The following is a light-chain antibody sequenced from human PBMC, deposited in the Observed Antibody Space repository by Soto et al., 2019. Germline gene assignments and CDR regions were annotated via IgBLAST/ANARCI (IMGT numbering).Light chain of an antibody. V-gene: IGKV3-11*01. CDR3: QQRTDRPPWT. CDR1: QSIGLA. J-gene: IGKJ1*01. CDR2: GAS. Sequence: EIVLTQSPATLSVSPGERATLSCRASQSIGLAIAWYQHKPGQAPRLLIFGASQRATGIPARFRGSGSGTDFTLSISSLEPEDFAVYYCQQRTDRPPWTFGQGTKVDI.